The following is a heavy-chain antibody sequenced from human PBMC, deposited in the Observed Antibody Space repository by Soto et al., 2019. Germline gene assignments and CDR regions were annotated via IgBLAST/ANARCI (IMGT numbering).Heavy chain of an antibody. CDR1: VFTFSSYG. CDR2: ISYDGSNK. Sequence: PVGSLRLSCASSVFTFSSYGMHCVRQAPGKWLEWVAVISYDGSNKYYADSVKGRFTISRDNSKNTLYLQMNSLRAEDTAVYYSPKVRYKTTLQYLGQGTLVTVSS. D-gene: IGHD1-20*01. CDR3: PKVRYKTTLQY. J-gene: IGHJ4*02. V-gene: IGHV3-30*18.